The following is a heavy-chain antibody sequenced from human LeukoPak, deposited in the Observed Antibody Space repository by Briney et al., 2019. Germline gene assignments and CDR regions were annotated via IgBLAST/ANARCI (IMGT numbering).Heavy chain of an antibody. CDR3: ASYYDSSGYYY. CDR1: GGSISSYY. J-gene: IGHJ4*02. V-gene: IGHV4-59*08. Sequence: PSETLSLTYTVSGGSISSYYWSWIRQPPGKRLEWIGYIYYSGSTNYNPSLKSRVTISVDTSKNQFSLKLSSVTAADTAVYYCASYYDSSGYYYWGQGTLVTVSS. D-gene: IGHD3-22*01. CDR2: IYYSGST.